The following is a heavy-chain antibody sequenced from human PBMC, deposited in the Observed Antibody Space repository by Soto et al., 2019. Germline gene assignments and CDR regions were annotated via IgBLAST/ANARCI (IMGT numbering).Heavy chain of an antibody. CDR2: MNPNSGNT. J-gene: IGHJ4*02. CDR1: GYTFTSYD. Sequence: QVQLVQSGAEVKKPGASVKVSCKASGYTFTSYDINWVRQATGQGLEWMGWMNPNSGNTGYAQKFEGRVTMTGNTSRSTGYMELSSLRSEDTAVYYCARGPSVGEAAGTVLPYWGQGTLVAVSS. CDR3: ARGPSVGEAAGTVLPY. V-gene: IGHV1-8*01. D-gene: IGHD6-13*01.